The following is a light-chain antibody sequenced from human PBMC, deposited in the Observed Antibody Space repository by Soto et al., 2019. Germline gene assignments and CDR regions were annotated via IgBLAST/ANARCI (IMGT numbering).Light chain of an antibody. V-gene: IGKV3-20*01. CDR2: HTS. CDR3: QQYDTSRT. CDR1: QSLSGNS. J-gene: IGKJ1*01. Sequence: PGERATLSCRASQSLSGNSLAWYQQKPGQAPRLLIYHTSSRPTGIPDRFSGSGSGTDFTLTISRLEPEDFAVYYCQQYDTSRTFGQGTKVEVK.